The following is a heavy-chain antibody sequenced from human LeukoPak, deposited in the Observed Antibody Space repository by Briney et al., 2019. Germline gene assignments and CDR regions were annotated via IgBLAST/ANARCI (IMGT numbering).Heavy chain of an antibody. Sequence: SETLSLTCAVYGGSFSGYYWSWIRQPPGKGLEWIGEINHSGSTNYNPSLKSRVTISVDTSKNQFSLKLSPVTAADTAVYYCARVGLTSDYWGQGTLVTVSS. CDR2: INHSGST. CDR1: GGSFSGYY. J-gene: IGHJ4*02. CDR3: ARVGLTSDY. V-gene: IGHV4-34*01. D-gene: IGHD3-9*01.